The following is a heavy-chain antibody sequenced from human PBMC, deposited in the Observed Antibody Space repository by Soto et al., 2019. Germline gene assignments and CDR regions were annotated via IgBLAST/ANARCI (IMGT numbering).Heavy chain of an antibody. J-gene: IGHJ5*02. D-gene: IGHD4-17*01. CDR3: TRSDYGDFS. CDR1: GGSISSYY. V-gene: IGHV4-59*01. CDR2: IYYSGST. Sequence: SETLSLTCTVSGGSISSYYWSWIRQPPGKGLEWIGYIYYSGSTNYNPSLKSRVTISVDTSKNQFSLKLSSVTAADTAVYYCTRSDYGDFSWGQGTLVTVSS.